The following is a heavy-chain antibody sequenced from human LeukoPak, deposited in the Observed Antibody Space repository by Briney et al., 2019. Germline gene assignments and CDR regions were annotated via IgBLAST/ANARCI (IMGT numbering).Heavy chain of an antibody. CDR1: GFXFSSYA. J-gene: IGHJ4*02. Sequence: GGSLRLSCAASGFXFSSYAISWVRQAPGKGLEWVSAISGSGGSTYYADSVKGRFTISRDNSKNTLYLQMNSLRAEDTAVYYCANLLGTVTTRDYWGQGTLVTVSS. CDR3: ANLLGTVTTRDY. D-gene: IGHD4-17*01. V-gene: IGHV3-23*01. CDR2: ISGSGGST.